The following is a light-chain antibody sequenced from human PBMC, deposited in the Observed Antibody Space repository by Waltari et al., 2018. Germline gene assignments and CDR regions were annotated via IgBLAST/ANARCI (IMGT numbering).Light chain of an antibody. Sequence: QSVVTQPPSASGTPGQRVTISCSGGSSNIGSNPVNWYQQLPGTAPQLLIYNHDQRPSGVPDRFSGSKSGTSASLAISGLQSEDEADYYCAAWDDNLNGVVFGGGTKLSVL. CDR2: NHD. V-gene: IGLV1-44*01. J-gene: IGLJ2*01. CDR1: SSNIGSNP. CDR3: AAWDDNLNGVV.